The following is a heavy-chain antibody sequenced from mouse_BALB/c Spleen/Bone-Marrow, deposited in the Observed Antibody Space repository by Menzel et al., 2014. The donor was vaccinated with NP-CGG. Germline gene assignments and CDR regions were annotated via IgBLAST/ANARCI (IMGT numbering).Heavy chain of an antibody. J-gene: IGHJ3*01. CDR1: GYTFTSYW. D-gene: IGHD2-4*01. CDR2: IYPSTGYT. Sequence: VKLVESGAELAKPGASVKMSCKASGYTFTSYWMHWVKQRPGQGLEWIGYIYPSTGYTEHNQKFKDKAIMTADKPSSTAYMQLSSLTSEDSAVYYCARDDYAYWGQGTLVTVSA. CDR3: ARDDYAY. V-gene: IGHV1-7*01.